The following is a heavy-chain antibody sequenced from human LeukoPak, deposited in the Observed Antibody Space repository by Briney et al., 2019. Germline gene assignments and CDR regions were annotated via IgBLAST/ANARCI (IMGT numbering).Heavy chain of an antibody. J-gene: IGHJ4*02. D-gene: IGHD3-3*01. V-gene: IGHV3-74*01. CDR3: GRDFWSGLDY. CDR1: GFTFSSYW. Sequence: PGGSLRLSCAASGFTFSSYWMHWVRQAPGKGLVWVSRINSDGGTNYADSVKGRFTISRDNAKNTLYLQMSSLRAEDTAVYYCGRDFWSGLDYRGQGTLVTVSS. CDR2: INSDGGT.